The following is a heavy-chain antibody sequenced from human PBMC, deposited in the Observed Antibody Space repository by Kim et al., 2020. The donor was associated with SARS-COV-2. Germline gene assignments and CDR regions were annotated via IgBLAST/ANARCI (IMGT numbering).Heavy chain of an antibody. V-gene: IGHV3-66*01. CDR2: IYSGGST. D-gene: IGHD3-3*01. CDR1: GFTVSSNY. CDR3: ARVMGDFWSGYYMGHYYYYMDV. Sequence: GGSLRLSCAASGFTVSSNYMSWVRQAPGKGLEWVSVIYSGGSTYYADSVKGRFTISRDNSKNTLYLQMNSLRAEDTAVYYCARVMGDFWSGYYMGHYYYYMDVWGKGTTVTVSS. J-gene: IGHJ6*03.